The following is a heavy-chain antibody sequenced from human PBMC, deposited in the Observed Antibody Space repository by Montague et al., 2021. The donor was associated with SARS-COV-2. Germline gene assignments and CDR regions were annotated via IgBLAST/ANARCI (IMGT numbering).Heavy chain of an antibody. D-gene: IGHD3-22*01. CDR1: GGSISSGSYY. J-gene: IGHJ3*02. Sequence: TLSLTCTVSGGSISSGSYYWIWIRQAAGKGLEWIGRIYTSGSTNYNPSLKSRVTISVDTSKNQFSLKLSSVTAADTAVYYCARVPPCYYDSSGYYFGALDIWGQGTMVTVSS. CDR2: IYTSGST. V-gene: IGHV4-61*02. CDR3: ARVPPCYYDSSGYYFGALDI.